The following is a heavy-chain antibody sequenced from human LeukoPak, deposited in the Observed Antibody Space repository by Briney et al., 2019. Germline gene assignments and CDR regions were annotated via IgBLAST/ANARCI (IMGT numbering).Heavy chain of an antibody. CDR2: ISGSGGST. CDR1: GFTFSSYG. D-gene: IGHD3-22*01. Sequence: GGSLRLSCAASGFTFSSYGMSWVRQAPGKGLEWVSAISGSGGSTYYADTVKGRFTISRDNSKNTLYLQMNSLRAEDTAVYYCARGDIYYDRSGYPIDYWGQGTLVTVSS. CDR3: ARGDIYYDRSGYPIDY. J-gene: IGHJ4*02. V-gene: IGHV3-23*01.